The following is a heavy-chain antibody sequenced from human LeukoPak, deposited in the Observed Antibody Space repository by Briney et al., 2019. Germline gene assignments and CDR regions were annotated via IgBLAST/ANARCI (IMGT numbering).Heavy chain of an antibody. J-gene: IGHJ4*02. CDR3: ATPYCNLTSCFPYFFDY. V-gene: IGHV3-66*01. Sequence: GGSLRLSCAASGFTDSSNYMSWVRQARARGLEWATVLYCGGSTCYADSVKGRFTITRDNSKNTVYLQMSILRVEDTALYYCATPYCNLTSCFPYFFDYWGRGTLVTVSS. CDR1: GFTDSSNY. D-gene: IGHD2-2*01. CDR2: LYCGGST.